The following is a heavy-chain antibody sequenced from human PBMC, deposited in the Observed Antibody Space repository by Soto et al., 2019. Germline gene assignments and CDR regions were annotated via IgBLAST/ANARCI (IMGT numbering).Heavy chain of an antibody. V-gene: IGHV3-48*04. CDR1: GFTFSSYG. CDR2: IRYNRSTT. D-gene: IGHD6-19*01. CDR3: ARRIAVAGYYFDY. Sequence: PGGSLRLSCAASGFTFSSYGMHWVRQAPGKGLEWVSVIRYNRSTTYYADSVKGRFTISRDNAKNSLYLQMNSLRAEDTAVYYCARRIAVAGYYFDYWGQGTLVTVSS. J-gene: IGHJ4*02.